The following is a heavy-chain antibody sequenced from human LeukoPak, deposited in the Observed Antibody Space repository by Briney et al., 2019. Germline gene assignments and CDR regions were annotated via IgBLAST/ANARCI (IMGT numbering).Heavy chain of an antibody. Sequence: SETLSLTCAVYGGSFSGYYWSWIRQPPGKGLEWIGEINHSGSTNYNPSLKSRVTISVDTSKNQFSLKLSSVTAADTAVYYCARGRSRLLWFTGSVGGFDYWGQGTLVTVSS. CDR3: ARGRSRLLWFTGSVGGFDY. J-gene: IGHJ4*02. CDR1: GGSFSGYY. D-gene: IGHD3-10*01. V-gene: IGHV4-34*01. CDR2: INHSGST.